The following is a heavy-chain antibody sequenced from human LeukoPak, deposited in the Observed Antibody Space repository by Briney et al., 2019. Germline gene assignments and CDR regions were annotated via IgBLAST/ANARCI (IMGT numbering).Heavy chain of an antibody. CDR2: IKPDGSEK. J-gene: IGHJ4*02. D-gene: IGHD6-6*01. CDR3: ARRGRPDY. V-gene: IGHV3-7*01. CDR1: GFTFNDYW. Sequence: GGPLKLSCAASGFTFNDYWMSWVRQAPGKGLEWVANIKPDGSEKYYVDSVKGRFTISRDNARNSLYLQMNSLRAEDTAVYYCARRGRPDYWGQGTLVTVSS.